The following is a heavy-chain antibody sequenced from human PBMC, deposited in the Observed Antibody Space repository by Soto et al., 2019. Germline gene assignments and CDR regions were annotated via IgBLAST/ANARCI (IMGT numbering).Heavy chain of an antibody. Sequence: QVTLKESGPVLVKPTETLTLTCTVSGFSLSNARMGVSWIRQPPGKALEWLAHIFSNDEKSYSTSLKSRLTISKXXSXSXXVLTMTNMDPVDTATYYCARIGGLVRYYYYYGMDVWGRGTTVTVSS. V-gene: IGHV2-26*01. CDR2: IFSNDEK. CDR3: ARIGGLVRYYYYYGMDV. CDR1: GFSLSNARMG. D-gene: IGHD6-19*01. J-gene: IGHJ6*02.